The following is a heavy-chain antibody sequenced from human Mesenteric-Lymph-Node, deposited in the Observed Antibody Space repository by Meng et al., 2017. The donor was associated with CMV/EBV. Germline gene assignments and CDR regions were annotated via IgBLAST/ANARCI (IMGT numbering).Heavy chain of an antibody. D-gene: IGHD3-3*01. V-gene: IGHV4-39*01. CDR1: GGSIRSSSYY. J-gene: IGHJ4*02. CDR2: IYYSGSI. CDR3: ASYDFWSGYYFDY. Sequence: VSGGSIRSSSYYWGWSRQPPGKGLEWIGSIYYSGSIYYNPSLKSRVTISVDTSKSQSSLKLSSVTAADTAVYYCASYDFWSGYYFDYWGQGTLVTVSS.